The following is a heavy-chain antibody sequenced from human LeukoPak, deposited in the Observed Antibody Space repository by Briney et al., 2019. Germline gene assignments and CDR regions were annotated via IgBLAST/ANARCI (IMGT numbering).Heavy chain of an antibody. Sequence: ASVKVSCKASGGTFSSYAISWVRQAPGQGLEWMGGIIPSFGTANYAQKFQVRVTITTDESTSTAYIELSSLRSEDTAVYYCARGDYDILTGYLAPGAFDIWGQGTMVTVSS. V-gene: IGHV1-69*05. D-gene: IGHD3-9*01. CDR2: IIPSFGTA. J-gene: IGHJ3*02. CDR3: ARGDYDILTGYLAPGAFDI. CDR1: GGTFSSYA.